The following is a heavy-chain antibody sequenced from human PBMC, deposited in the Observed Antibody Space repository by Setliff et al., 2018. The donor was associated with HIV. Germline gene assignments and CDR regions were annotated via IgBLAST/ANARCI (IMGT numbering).Heavy chain of an antibody. J-gene: IGHJ1*01. Sequence: ASVKVSCKASGYTFTSYYMHWVRQAPGQGLEWMGIINPSSGSTTYAQKFQGRVTVTRDTSTSTVYMELSSLRSEDTAVYYCAGDPAPSSSASYFQHWGQGTPVTVSS. CDR2: INPSSGST. D-gene: IGHD6-6*01. CDR3: AGDPAPSSSASYFQH. CDR1: GYTFTSYY. V-gene: IGHV1-46*01.